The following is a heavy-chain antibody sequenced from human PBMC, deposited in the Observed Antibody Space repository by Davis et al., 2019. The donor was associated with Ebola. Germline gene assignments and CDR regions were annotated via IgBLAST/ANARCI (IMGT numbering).Heavy chain of an antibody. J-gene: IGHJ4*02. CDR3: ASRHDY. Sequence: GESLKISCAASGFTFSTYSMNWVRQAPGEGLEWVSYISGSSSTIYYADSVKGRFTISRDNAKNSLYLQMNRLRDEDTAVYYCASRHDYWGQGTLVTVSS. CDR1: GFTFSTYS. V-gene: IGHV3-48*02. CDR2: ISGSSSTI.